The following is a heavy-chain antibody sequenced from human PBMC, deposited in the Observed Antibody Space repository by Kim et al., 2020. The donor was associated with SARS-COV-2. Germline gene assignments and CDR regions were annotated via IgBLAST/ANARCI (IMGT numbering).Heavy chain of an antibody. V-gene: IGHV3-11*01. Sequence: GGAMYSADCVKGRSTSSRDNAKNSVYRQMESLRAEDAAVYYCARGRTTSNYWGQGTLVTVSS. J-gene: IGHJ4*02. CDR2: GGAM. CDR3: ARGRTTSNY.